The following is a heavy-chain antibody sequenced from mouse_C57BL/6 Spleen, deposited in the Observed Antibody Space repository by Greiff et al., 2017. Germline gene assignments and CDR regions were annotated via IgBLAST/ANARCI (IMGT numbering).Heavy chain of an antibody. CDR1: GYTFTRYW. CDR2: LDPSVSYT. D-gene: IGHD1-1*01. Sequence: QVQLQQPGAELVMPGASVKLSCKASGYTFTRYWMHWVKPRPGPGLEWLGELDPSVSYTNYNQKFKGKSTLTVDKSSSTAYMQLSSLTSEDSAVYYCATNDDGSSYRMAYWGQGTLVTVSA. J-gene: IGHJ3*01. V-gene: IGHV1-69*01. CDR3: ATNDDGSSYRMAY.